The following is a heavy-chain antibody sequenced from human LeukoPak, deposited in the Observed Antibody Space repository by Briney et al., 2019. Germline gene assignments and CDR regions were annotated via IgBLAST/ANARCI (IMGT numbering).Heavy chain of an antibody. D-gene: IGHD1-26*01. J-gene: IGHJ4*02. CDR2: IHHSGST. Sequence: SETLSLTCSVSGYSITSDDWWAWSRQSPEKGLEWIASIHHSGSTYYNPSFKSRATISVDTSKSQFSLKLNSLTAADTAVYYCATLSGATNFWGQGTLVTVSS. V-gene: IGHV4-38-2*02. CDR1: GYSITSDDW. CDR3: ATLSGATNF.